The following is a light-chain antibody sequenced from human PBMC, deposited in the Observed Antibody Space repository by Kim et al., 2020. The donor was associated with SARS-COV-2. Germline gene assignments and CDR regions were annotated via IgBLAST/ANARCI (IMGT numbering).Light chain of an antibody. V-gene: IGLV3-1*01. J-gene: IGLJ1*01. CDR2: QDS. CDR3: QAWDSSTASYV. CDR1: KLGDKY. Sequence: PGQTVSITCSGDKLGDKYACWYQQKPGQSPVLVIYQDSKRPSGIPERFSGSNSGNTATLTISGTQAMDEADYYCQAWDSSTASYVFGTGTKVTVL.